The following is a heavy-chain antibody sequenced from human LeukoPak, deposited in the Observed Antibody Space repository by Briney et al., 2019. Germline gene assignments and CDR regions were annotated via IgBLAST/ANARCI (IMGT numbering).Heavy chain of an antibody. CDR3: ARDRDRRDSGFWSGYYTGLNAFDI. V-gene: IGHV4-4*07. CDR1: GGSISSYY. Sequence: PSETLSLTCTVSGGSISSYYWSWIRQPAGKGLEWIVRIYTSGSTNYNPSLRSRVTMSVDTSKNQCSLMLSPVTAADTAVYYCARDRDRRDSGFWSGYYTGLNAFDIWGQGTMVTVSS. J-gene: IGHJ3*02. CDR2: IYTSGST. D-gene: IGHD3-3*01.